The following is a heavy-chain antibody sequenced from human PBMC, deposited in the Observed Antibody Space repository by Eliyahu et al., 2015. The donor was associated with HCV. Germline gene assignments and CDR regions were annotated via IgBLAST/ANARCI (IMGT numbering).Heavy chain of an antibody. J-gene: IGHJ4*02. Sequence: EVQLVESGGGLVQPGDSLRLSCAASGFTFSSYWMTWVRQAPGKGLEWVANIIQDETEKYYVDSVKGRFSISRDNAKNSLYLQMNSLRAEDTAVYYCARRTVVSFDYWGQGTLVTVSS. CDR3: ARRTVVSFDY. CDR1: GFTFSSYW. CDR2: IIQDETEK. D-gene: IGHD1-26*01. V-gene: IGHV3-7*01.